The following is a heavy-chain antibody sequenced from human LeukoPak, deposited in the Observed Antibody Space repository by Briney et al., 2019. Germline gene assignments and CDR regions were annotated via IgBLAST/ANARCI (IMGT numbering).Heavy chain of an antibody. D-gene: IGHD6-19*01. CDR1: GYTFTSYY. CDR3: AALAVAGPFDY. Sequence: ASVPVSCQASGYTFTSYYMHWVRQAPGHGLEWMGIINPSGGSTSYAQKFQGRVTMTRDTSTSTVSMELSSLRSEDTAVYYCAALAVAGPFDYWGQGTLVTVSS. V-gene: IGHV1-46*01. CDR2: INPSGGST. J-gene: IGHJ4*02.